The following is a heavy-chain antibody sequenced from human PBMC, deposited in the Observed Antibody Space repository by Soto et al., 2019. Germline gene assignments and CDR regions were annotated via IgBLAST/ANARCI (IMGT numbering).Heavy chain of an antibody. V-gene: IGHV4-39*01. CDR2: IYYSGST. D-gene: IGHD1-20*01. CDR1: GGSISSSSYY. J-gene: IGHJ3*02. Sequence: SETLSLTCTVSGGSISSSSYYWGWIRQPPGKGLEWIGSIYYSGSTYYNPSLKSRVTISVDTSKNQFSLKLSSVTAADTAVYYCARLLLNGTAFDIWGQGTRVTVSS. CDR3: ARLLLNGTAFDI.